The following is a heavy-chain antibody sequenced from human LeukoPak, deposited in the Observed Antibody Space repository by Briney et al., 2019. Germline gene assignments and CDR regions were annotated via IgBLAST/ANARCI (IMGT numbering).Heavy chain of an antibody. CDR2: IYYSGST. CDR1: GGSISSGDYY. D-gene: IGHD3-22*01. V-gene: IGHV4-30-4*01. Sequence: SETLSLTCTVSGGSISSGDYYWSWIRQPPGKGLEWIGYIYYSGSTYYNPSLKNRVTISVDTSKNQFSLKLSSVTAADTAVYYCARGRSDYYDSSGHGRYFDYWGQGTLVTVSS. J-gene: IGHJ4*02. CDR3: ARGRSDYYDSSGHGRYFDY.